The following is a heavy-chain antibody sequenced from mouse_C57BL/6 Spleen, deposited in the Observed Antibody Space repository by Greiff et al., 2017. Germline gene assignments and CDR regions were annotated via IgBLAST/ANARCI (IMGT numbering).Heavy chain of an antibody. V-gene: IGHV3-6*01. J-gene: IGHJ2*01. CDR2: ISYDGSN. CDR3: ARKGGYYPYYCDY. Sequence: EVKLMESGPGLVKPSQSLSLTCSVTGYSITSGYYWNWIRQFPGNKLEWMGYISYDGSNNYNPSLNNRISITRDTSTNQFFLKLNSVTTEDTATYYCARKGGYYPYYCDYWGQGTTLTVSS. D-gene: IGHD2-3*01. CDR1: GYSITSGYY.